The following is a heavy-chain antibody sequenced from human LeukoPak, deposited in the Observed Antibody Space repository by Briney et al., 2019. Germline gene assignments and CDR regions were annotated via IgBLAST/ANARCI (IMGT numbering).Heavy chain of an antibody. CDR1: GGSISSYY. D-gene: IGHD3-10*01. Sequence: SSETLSLTCTLSGGSISSYYWSWIRQPAGKGREWIGRIYTSGSTNYNPSLKSRVTMSVDTSKNQFSLKLSSVTAADTAVYYCARVRGRYNGSGSENWFDPWGQGTLVTVSS. CDR3: ARVRGRYNGSGSENWFDP. V-gene: IGHV4-4*07. J-gene: IGHJ5*02. CDR2: IYTSGST.